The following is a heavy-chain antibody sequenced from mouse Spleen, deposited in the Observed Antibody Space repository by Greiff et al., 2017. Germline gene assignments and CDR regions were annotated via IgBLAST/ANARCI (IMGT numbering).Heavy chain of an antibody. CDR1: GYTFTDYY. D-gene: IGHD3-3*01. J-gene: IGHJ3*01. V-gene: IGHV1-26*01. Sequence: VQLQQSGPELVKPGASVKISCKASGYTFTDYYMNWVKQSHGKSLEWIGDINPNNGGTSYNQKFKGKATLTVDKSSSTAYMELRSLTSEDSAVYYCARSGAGGSFAYWGQGTLVTVSA. CDR2: INPNNGGT. CDR3: ARSGAGGSFAY.